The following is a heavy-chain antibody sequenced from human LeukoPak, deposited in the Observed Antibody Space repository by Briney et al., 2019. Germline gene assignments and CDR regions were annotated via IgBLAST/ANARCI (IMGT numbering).Heavy chain of an antibody. D-gene: IGHD4-17*01. J-gene: IGHJ4*02. CDR3: ARYYGDYLIDH. CDR1: GFTFSSHW. Sequence: GGSLRLSCAASGFTFSSHWMHWVRQAPGKGLVWVSRINSDGSSISYADSVKGRFTTSRDNAKNTLYLQMNSLRAEDTAVYYCARYYGDYLIDHWGQGTLVTVSS. CDR2: INSDGSSI. V-gene: IGHV3-74*01.